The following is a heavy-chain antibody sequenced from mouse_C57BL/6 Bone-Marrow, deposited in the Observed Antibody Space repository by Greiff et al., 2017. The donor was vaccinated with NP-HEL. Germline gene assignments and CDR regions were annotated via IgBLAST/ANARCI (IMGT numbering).Heavy chain of an antibody. CDR3: TTPGLTGTDY. D-gene: IGHD4-1*01. CDR1: GFNIKDDY. CDR2: IDPENGDT. V-gene: IGHV14-4*01. Sequence: VQLQQSGAELVRPGASVKLSCTASGFNIKDDYMHWVKQRPEQGLEWIGWIDPENGDTEYASKFQGKATITADTSSNTAYLQLSSLPSEYTAVYYFTTPGLTGTDYWGQGTTLTVSS. J-gene: IGHJ2*01.